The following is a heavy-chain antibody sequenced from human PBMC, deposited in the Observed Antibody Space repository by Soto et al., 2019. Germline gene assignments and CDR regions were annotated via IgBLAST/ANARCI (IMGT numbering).Heavy chain of an antibody. CDR2: MNPNSGNT. CDR1: GYTFTSYD. Sequence: GASVKVSCQASGYTFTSYDINWVRQATGQGLEWMGWMNPNSGNTGYAQKFQGRVTMTRNTSISTAYMELSSLRSEDTAVYYCARVPTYYDFWSGYSPDYYYYMDVWGKGTTVTVSS. D-gene: IGHD3-3*01. J-gene: IGHJ6*03. V-gene: IGHV1-8*01. CDR3: ARVPTYYDFWSGYSPDYYYYMDV.